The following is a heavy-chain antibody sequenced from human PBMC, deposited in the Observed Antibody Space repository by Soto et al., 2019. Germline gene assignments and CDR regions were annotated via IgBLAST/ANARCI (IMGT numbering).Heavy chain of an antibody. CDR1: GYTLTELS. CDR2: FDPEDGET. D-gene: IGHD3-16*01. V-gene: IGHV1-24*01. Sequence: ASVKVSCKVSGYTLTELSMHWVRQAPGKGLEWMGGFDPEDGETIYAQKFQGRVTMTEDTSTDTAYMELSSLRSEDTAVYYCATDPYPPGENWFDPWGQGTLVTVSS. CDR3: ATDPYPPGENWFDP. J-gene: IGHJ5*02.